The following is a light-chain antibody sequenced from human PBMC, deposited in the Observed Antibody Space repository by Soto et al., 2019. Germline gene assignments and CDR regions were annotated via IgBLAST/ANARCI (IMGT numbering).Light chain of an antibody. CDR1: QSVSRY. CDR3: QQRSNWMT. V-gene: IGKV3-11*01. CDR2: DTS. Sequence: EIVLTQSPGTLSLSPEERATLSCRASQSVSRYLAWYQQQPGQAPRLLMYDTSYRATGIPARFSGSGSGTDFTLTISRREPEDFATYYCQQRSNWMTFGQGTRLEIK. J-gene: IGKJ5*01.